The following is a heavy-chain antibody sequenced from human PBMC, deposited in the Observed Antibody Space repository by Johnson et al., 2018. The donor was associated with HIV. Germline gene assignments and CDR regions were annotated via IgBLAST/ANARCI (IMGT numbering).Heavy chain of an antibody. J-gene: IGHJ3*02. V-gene: IGHV3-64*01. Sequence: VQLVESGGGVVQPGGCLRLSCAASGFTFSSYAMHWVRQTPGKGLEYVSGISSNGDSTYYANSVKGRFTISRDNSKNTLYLQMNSLRAEDTAVYYCAKESAFDIWGQGTMVTVSS. CDR2: ISSNGDST. CDR3: AKESAFDI. CDR1: GFTFSSYA.